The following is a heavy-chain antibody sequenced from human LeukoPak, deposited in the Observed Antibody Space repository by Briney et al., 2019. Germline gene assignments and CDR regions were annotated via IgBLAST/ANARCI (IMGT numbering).Heavy chain of an antibody. CDR2: IDRGGSRI. CDR1: GFTFSSYW. V-gene: IGHV3-74*01. Sequence: GGSLRLSCAVSGFTFSSYWMHWVRQAPGKGLVWVSRIDRGGSRINYADSVKGRFTISRDNGKNTLFLQMNSLRAEDAAVYYCVRGNDYGGPHYWGQGTLVTVSS. CDR3: VRGNDYGGPHY. D-gene: IGHD4-23*01. J-gene: IGHJ4*02.